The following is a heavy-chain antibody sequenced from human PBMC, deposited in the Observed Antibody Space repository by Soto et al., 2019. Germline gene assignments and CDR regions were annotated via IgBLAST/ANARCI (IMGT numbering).Heavy chain of an antibody. CDR1: GGSISSSTYY. V-gene: IGHV4-39*01. CDR3: ARHNLVWYFDL. CDR2: IYYSGNT. J-gene: IGHJ2*01. Sequence: LCGGSISSSTYYWGWIRQPPGKGLEWIGSIYYSGNTYYNPSLKSRVTISVDTSGNNFSLKLSSVTAADTAVYFCARHNLVWYFDLWGRGTLVTVSS.